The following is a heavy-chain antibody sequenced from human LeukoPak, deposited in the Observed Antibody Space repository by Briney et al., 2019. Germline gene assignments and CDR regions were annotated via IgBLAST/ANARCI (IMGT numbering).Heavy chain of an antibody. D-gene: IGHD4/OR15-4a*01. J-gene: IGHJ3*02. CDR1: GXTFNSYP. Sequence: GGSLRLSCSASGXTFNSYPLHWVRQAPGKGLEYVSGISRNGGGTYYADSVKGRFTISRDNSKNTLYLQMSSLRAEDTAVYYCVKESGFMVAPNSAFDIWGQGTMVTVSS. V-gene: IGHV3-64D*06. CDR3: VKESGFMVAPNSAFDI. CDR2: ISRNGGGT.